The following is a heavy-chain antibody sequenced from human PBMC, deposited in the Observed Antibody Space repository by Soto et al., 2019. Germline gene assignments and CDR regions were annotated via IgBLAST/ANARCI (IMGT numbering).Heavy chain of an antibody. J-gene: IGHJ4*02. CDR1: GGSFSDHY. D-gene: IGHD2-21*02. CDR2: INHSGST. V-gene: IGHV4-34*01. CDR3: AYCGGDCYTAFDY. Sequence: QVRLQQWGAGLLKPSETLSLTCAVSGGSFSDHYWSWLRQPPGKGLEWIGEINHSGSTKYNPSLESRVTVLVETSKNEFSLKMSSVTAADTAVYYCAYCGGDCYTAFDYWGQGTLVTVSS.